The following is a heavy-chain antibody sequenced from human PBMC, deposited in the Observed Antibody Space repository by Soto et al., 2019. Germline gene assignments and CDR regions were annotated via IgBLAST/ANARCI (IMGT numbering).Heavy chain of an antibody. J-gene: IGHJ3*02. CDR1: GFTVSTNY. V-gene: IGHV3-66*01. CDR3: ARRGYSSGGSCYSIYSFDI. Sequence: EVQLVESGGGLVQPGGSLRLSCAASGFTVSTNYMSWVRQAPGKGLEWVSLIYSGGGTYYADSVKGRFTISRDNSKNTLYLQRNSLRAEDTAVYYCARRGYSSGGSCYSIYSFDIWGQGTMVTVSS. D-gene: IGHD2-15*01. CDR2: IYSGGGT.